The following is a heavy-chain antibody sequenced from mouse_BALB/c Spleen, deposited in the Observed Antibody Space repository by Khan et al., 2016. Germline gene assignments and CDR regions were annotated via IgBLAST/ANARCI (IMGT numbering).Heavy chain of an antibody. CDR1: GYTFTSYH. CDR2: INPNNGGT. CDR3: TRGRLRDFDY. D-gene: IGHD3-3*01. J-gene: IGHJ2*01. V-gene: IGHV1S81*02. Sequence: QVQLKQSGAELVKPGASVKLSCKASGYTFTSYHMYWLKQRPGQGLEWIGGINPNNGGTNVTEKFKTQATLTVDKSSSTAYMQLNSLTAEDSGVFFCTRGRLRDFDYWGQGTTLTVSS.